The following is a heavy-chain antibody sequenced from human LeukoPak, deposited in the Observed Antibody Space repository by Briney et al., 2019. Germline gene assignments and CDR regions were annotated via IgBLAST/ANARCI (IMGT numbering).Heavy chain of an antibody. CDR2: ITSSSSSM. Sequence: PGGSLRLSCAASGFTFSRFSMNWVRQAPGKGLEWISYITSSSSSMYYADSEKGRFTISRDNAKNSLYLQMNSLTAEDTAVYYCARVIGSYGDSAYWGQGTLVTVSS. J-gene: IGHJ4*02. CDR3: ARVIGSYGDSAY. CDR1: GFTFSRFS. D-gene: IGHD4-17*01. V-gene: IGHV3-48*04.